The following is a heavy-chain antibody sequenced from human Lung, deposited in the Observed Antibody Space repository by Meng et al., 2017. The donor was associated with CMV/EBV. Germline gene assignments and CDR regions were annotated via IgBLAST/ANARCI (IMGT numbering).Heavy chain of an antibody. J-gene: IGHJ6*01. Sequence: ASVKVSCKASGYNFTAYYIHWVRQAPGQGLEWMGWINPKSGGTNYAQKFQGRITMTGDTSITTAYMELSRLRSDDMAVYHCARVKRYCTGGTCSSTGYYGMEVWXQGNXVTVDS. CDR3: ARVKRYCTGGTCSSTGYYGMEV. V-gene: IGHV1-2*02. CDR2: INPKSGGT. CDR1: GYNFTAYY. D-gene: IGHD2-15*01.